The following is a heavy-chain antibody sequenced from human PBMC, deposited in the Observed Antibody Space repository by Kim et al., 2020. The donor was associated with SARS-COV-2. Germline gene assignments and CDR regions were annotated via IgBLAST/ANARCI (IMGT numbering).Heavy chain of an antibody. D-gene: IGHD4-17*01. CDR1: GFTVSSNY. Sequence: GGSLRLSCAASGFTVSSNYMSWVRQAPGKGLEWVSVIYSGGSTYYADSVEGRFTISRDNSKNTLYLQMNSLRAEDTAVYYCARSQPSYGDYGSVWGQGTTVTVPS. J-gene: IGHJ6*02. V-gene: IGHV3-53*01. CDR3: ARSQPSYGDYGSV. CDR2: IYSGGST.